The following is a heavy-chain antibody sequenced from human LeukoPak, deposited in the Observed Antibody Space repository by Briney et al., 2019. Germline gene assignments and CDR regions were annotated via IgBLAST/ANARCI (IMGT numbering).Heavy chain of an antibody. CDR2: ISGSGGST. Sequence: PGGSLRLSCAASGFTFSSYAMSWVRQAPGKGLEWVSAISGSGGSTYYADSVKGRFTISRDNSKNTLYLQMNSLRAEDTAVYYCERVPASYSAFDIWGQGTMVTVSS. CDR3: ERVPASYSAFDI. J-gene: IGHJ3*02. CDR1: GFTFSSYA. D-gene: IGHD2-2*01. V-gene: IGHV3-23*01.